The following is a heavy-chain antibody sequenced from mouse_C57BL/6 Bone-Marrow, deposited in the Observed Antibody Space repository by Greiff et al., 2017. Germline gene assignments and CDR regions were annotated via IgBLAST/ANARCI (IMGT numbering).Heavy chain of an antibody. J-gene: IGHJ2*01. D-gene: IGHD2-5*01. Sequence: VQLQQPGAELVKPGASVKLSCKASGYTFTSYWMQWVKQRPGQGLEWIGEIDPSDSYTNYNQKFKGKATLTVDTSSSTAYMQLSSLTSEDSAVYYCASDWARVMDYWGQGTTLTVAS. CDR1: GYTFTSYW. V-gene: IGHV1-50*01. CDR2: IDPSDSYT. CDR3: ASDWARVMDY.